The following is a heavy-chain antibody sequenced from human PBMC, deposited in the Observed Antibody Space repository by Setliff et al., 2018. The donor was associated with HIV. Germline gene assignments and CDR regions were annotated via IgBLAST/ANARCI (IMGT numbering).Heavy chain of an antibody. V-gene: IGHV3-15*01. CDR3: TTRLSGSYIPNWFDP. D-gene: IGHD1-26*01. J-gene: IGHJ5*02. Sequence: PGGSLRLSCAASGFTFRNAWMSWVRQAPGKGLGWVGRIKSKSDGGAREYAAPVKGRFTISRDDSKNTVYLQMNSLKTEDTAVYYCTTRLSGSYIPNWFDPWGQGTLVTVSS. CDR2: IKSKSDGGAR. CDR1: GFTFRNAW.